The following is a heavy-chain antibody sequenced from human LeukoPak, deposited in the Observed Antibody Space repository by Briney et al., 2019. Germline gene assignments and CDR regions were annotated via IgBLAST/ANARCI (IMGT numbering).Heavy chain of an antibody. CDR3: ARQGIGQQLEVAY. CDR1: GYSFTSYW. D-gene: IGHD6-13*01. J-gene: IGHJ4*02. Sequence: GESLRISCKGSGYSFTSYWISWVRQMPGKGLEWMGKIDPSDSYINYSPSFQGHVTISADKSMSTAYLQWSSLKASDTAMYYYARQGIGQQLEVAYWGQGTLVTVSS. CDR2: IDPSDSYI. V-gene: IGHV5-10-1*01.